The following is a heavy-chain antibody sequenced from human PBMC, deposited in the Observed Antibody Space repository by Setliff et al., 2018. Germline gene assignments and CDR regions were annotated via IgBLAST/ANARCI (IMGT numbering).Heavy chain of an antibody. V-gene: IGHV4-39*02. D-gene: IGHD3-22*01. Sequence: PSETLSLTCTVSGGSISRTSYYWGWIRQSPGKGVEWIASVSFSGSTYYNSALKSRATIFAHKSQTHFSLRLSSVTAADTAVYYCARGPRYDYESSGYHYMKRFDYWGQGTLVTVSS. J-gene: IGHJ4*02. CDR2: VSFSGST. CDR1: GGSISRTSYY. CDR3: ARGPRYDYESSGYHYMKRFDY.